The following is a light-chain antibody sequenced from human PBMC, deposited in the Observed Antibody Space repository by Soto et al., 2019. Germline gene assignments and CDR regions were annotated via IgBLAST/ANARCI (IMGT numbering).Light chain of an antibody. J-gene: IGLJ1*01. CDR3: QSYDNSLSGYV. V-gene: IGLV1-40*01. CDR2: VNS. CDR1: SSNIGAGYD. Sequence: QSVLTQLPSVSGAPGQRVTISCTGSSSNIGAGYDVHWYQQLPGTAPILLIYVNSNRPSGVPDRISGSKSGTSASLAITGLQAEDEADYYCQSYDNSLSGYVFGTGTKVTVL.